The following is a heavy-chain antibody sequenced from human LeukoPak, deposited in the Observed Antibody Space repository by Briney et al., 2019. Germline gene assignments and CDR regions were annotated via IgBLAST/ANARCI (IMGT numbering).Heavy chain of an antibody. Sequence: PGGSLRLSCAASGFTFINAWMAWVRQAPGKGLEWVAVISYDGSNKYYADSVKGRFTISRDNSKNTLYLQMNSLRAEDTAVYYCARDRSGYDWRGEMDYWGQGTLVTVSS. D-gene: IGHD5-12*01. V-gene: IGHV3-30*03. CDR2: ISYDGSNK. J-gene: IGHJ4*02. CDR1: GFTFINAW. CDR3: ARDRSGYDWRGEMDY.